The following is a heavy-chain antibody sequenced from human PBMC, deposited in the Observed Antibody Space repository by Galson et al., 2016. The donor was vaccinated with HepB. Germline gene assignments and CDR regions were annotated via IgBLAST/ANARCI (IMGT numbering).Heavy chain of an antibody. V-gene: IGHV1-18*01. Sequence: SVKVSCKGSGYNFISYGIRWVRQAPGQGLEWMGRISANTGKTKYAQKVQGRVIMTTDRSTNTAYMELTSLRSDDTAVYYCVRDDLWCWRNSGCYTDDWFDPWGRGTLVTVSS. CDR3: VRDDLWCWRNSGCYTDDWFDP. CDR2: ISANTGKT. CDR1: GYNFISYG. D-gene: IGHD6-19*01. J-gene: IGHJ5*02.